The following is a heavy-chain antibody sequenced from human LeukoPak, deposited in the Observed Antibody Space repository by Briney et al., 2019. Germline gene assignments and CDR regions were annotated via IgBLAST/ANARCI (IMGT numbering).Heavy chain of an antibody. Sequence: GGSLRLSCVASEFIFSSYEMNWVRQAPGKGLEWLSYISSSGRTIYYADSVKGRFTISRDNAKNSLYLQMNSLRAEDTAVYYCAKATVGATGSFDYWGQGTLVTVSS. CDR3: AKATVGATGSFDY. J-gene: IGHJ4*02. V-gene: IGHV3-48*03. D-gene: IGHD1-26*01. CDR1: EFIFSSYE. CDR2: ISSSGRTI.